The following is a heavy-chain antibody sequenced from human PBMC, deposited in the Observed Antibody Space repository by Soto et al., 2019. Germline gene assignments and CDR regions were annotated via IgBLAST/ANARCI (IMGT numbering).Heavy chain of an antibody. Sequence: LRLSCVASGFTFRSYTMNWVRQAPGKGLEWVSAIRGFSPYTFYADSVKGRFTISRDNAKNSLYLQMNSLRAEDTAVYYCAREGPYINSWSTAGYCQNWGQGTLVTVSS. CDR2: IRGFSPYT. J-gene: IGHJ1*01. D-gene: IGHD2-21*02. V-gene: IGHV3-21*01. CDR1: GFTFRSYT. CDR3: AREGPYINSWSTAGYCQN.